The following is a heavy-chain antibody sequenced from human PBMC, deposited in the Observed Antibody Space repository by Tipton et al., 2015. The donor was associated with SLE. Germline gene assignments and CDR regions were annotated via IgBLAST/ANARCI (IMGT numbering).Heavy chain of an antibody. CDR1: GGSISSYY. CDR3: ARGGRIAIFGVATDGAFDI. CDR2: IYYSGNT. Sequence: TLSLTCTVSGGSISSYYWSWIRQPPGKGLEWIGYIYYSGNTNYNPSLKSRVTISVDTSKNQFSLRLSSVTAADTAVYYCARGGRIAIFGVATDGAFDIWGQGTMVTVSS. V-gene: IGHV4-59*01. J-gene: IGHJ3*02. D-gene: IGHD3-3*01.